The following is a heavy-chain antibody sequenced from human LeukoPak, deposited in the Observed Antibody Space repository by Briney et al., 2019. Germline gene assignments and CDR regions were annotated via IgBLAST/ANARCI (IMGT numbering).Heavy chain of an antibody. Sequence: SETLSLTCAVSGYSISSGYYWGWIRQPPGKGLEWIGSIYHSGSTYYNPSLKSRVTISVDTSKNQFSLKLSSVTAADTAVYYCATALVVPAAIGLYWYFDLWGRGTLVTVSS. J-gene: IGHJ2*01. D-gene: IGHD2-2*02. CDR2: IYHSGST. CDR1: GYSISSGYY. CDR3: ATALVVPAAIGLYWYFDL. V-gene: IGHV4-38-2*01.